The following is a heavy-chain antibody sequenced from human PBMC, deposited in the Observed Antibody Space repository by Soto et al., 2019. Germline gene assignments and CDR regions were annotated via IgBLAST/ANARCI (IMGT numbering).Heavy chain of an antibody. CDR3: AKAGYYYDSSGYYSGYYYGMDV. V-gene: IGHV3-23*01. J-gene: IGHJ6*02. CDR2: ISGSGGST. Sequence: PGGSLRLSCAASGFTFSSYAMIWVRQAPGKGLEWVSAISGSGGSTYYADSVKGRFTISRDNSKNTLYLQMNSLRAEDTAVYYCAKAGYYYDSSGYYSGYYYGMDVWGQGTTVTVSS. CDR1: GFTFSSYA. D-gene: IGHD3-22*01.